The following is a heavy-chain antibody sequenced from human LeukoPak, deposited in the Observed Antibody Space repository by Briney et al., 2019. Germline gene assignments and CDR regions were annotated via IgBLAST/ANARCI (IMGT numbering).Heavy chain of an antibody. J-gene: IGHJ3*02. CDR2: ISGSGGST. CDR3: AKLLGYRATDAFDI. V-gene: IGHV3-23*01. CDR1: EFSVGSNY. D-gene: IGHD5-12*01. Sequence: GGSLRLSCAASEFSVGSNYMTWVRQAPGKGLEWVSAISGSGGSTYYADSVKGRFTISRDNSKNTLYLQMNSLRAEDTAVYYCAKLLGYRATDAFDIWGQGTMVTVSS.